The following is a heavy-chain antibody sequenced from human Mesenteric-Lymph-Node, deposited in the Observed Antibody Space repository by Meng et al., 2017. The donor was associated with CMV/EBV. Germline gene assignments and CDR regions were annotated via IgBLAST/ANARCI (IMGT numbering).Heavy chain of an antibody. Sequence: GESLKISCAASGFTVSSNYMSWVRQAPGKGLEWVSVIYSCGSTYYADSVKGRFTISRDNSKNTLYLQMNSLRAEDTAVYYCAKDLKYYDFWSGYPQVDYWGQGTLVTVSS. D-gene: IGHD3-3*01. CDR3: AKDLKYYDFWSGYPQVDY. J-gene: IGHJ4*02. CDR1: GFTVSSNY. V-gene: IGHV3-66*03. CDR2: IYSCGST.